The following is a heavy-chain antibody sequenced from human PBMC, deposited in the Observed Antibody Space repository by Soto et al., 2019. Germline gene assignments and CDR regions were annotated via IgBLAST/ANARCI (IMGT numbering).Heavy chain of an antibody. D-gene: IGHD6-13*01. J-gene: IGHJ4*02. CDR3: ASLGFIAAAGPFDY. Sequence: GGSLRLSCAASGFTFSSFSMNWVSQAPGKGLEWVSAISGSSSNIYYADSVKGRFTISRDNSKNTLYLQMNSLRAEDTAVYYCASLGFIAAAGPFDYWGQGTLVTVSS. CDR1: GFTFSSFS. V-gene: IGHV3-21*04. CDR2: ISGSSSNI.